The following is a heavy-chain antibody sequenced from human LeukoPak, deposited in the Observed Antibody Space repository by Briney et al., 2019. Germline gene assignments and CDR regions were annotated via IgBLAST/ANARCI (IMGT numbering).Heavy chain of an antibody. CDR3: AKSRNTRGEPFDP. CDR2: ISWNSGSI. CDR1: GFTFDDYA. Sequence: PGGSLRLSCAASGFTFDDYAMHWVRQAPGKGLEWVSGISWNSGSIGYADSVKGRFTISRDNAKNSLYLQMNSLRAEDTALYYCAKSRNTRGEPFDPWGQGTLVTVSS. D-gene: IGHD3-3*01. V-gene: IGHV3-9*01. J-gene: IGHJ5*02.